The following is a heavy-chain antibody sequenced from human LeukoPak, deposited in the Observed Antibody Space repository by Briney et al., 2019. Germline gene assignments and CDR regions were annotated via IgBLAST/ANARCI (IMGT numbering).Heavy chain of an antibody. CDR2: FDPEDGET. CDR1: GYTLTELS. Sequence: ASVKVSCKVSGYTLTELSMHWVRQAPGKGLEWMGGFDPEDGETIYAQKFQGRVTMTEDTSTDTAYMELSSLRSEDTAVYYCATQFVTLTGYYTPPGFDYWGQGTLVTVSS. D-gene: IGHD3-9*01. J-gene: IGHJ4*02. V-gene: IGHV1-24*01. CDR3: ATQFVTLTGYYTPPGFDY.